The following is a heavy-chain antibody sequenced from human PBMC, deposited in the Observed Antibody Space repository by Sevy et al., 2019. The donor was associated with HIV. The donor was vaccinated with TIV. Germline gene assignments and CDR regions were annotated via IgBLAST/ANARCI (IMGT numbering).Heavy chain of an antibody. V-gene: IGHV1-24*01. CDR3: ATYRPSNTVVTPPLYFDL. Sequence: ASVKVSCKVSGYSLTLLSIHWLRQTPGKGLEWVGGFHPENGHTLSTQKFQDRLTLTDDSSIDTVDMELSSLTSEDTAIYYCATYRPSNTVVTPPLYFDLWGRGTLVTVSS. D-gene: IGHD4-4*01. CDR1: GYSLTLLS. J-gene: IGHJ2*01. CDR2: FHPENGHT.